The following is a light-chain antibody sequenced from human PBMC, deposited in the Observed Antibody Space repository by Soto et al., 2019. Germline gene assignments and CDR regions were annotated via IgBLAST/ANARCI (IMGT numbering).Light chain of an antibody. CDR2: GAS. V-gene: IGKV3-15*01. Sequence: EIVTTQFPATLSVSPGERATLSCRARQSVNSKLAWYQQIPVQAPRLLIYGASRRATGIPARFSGSGSGTEITLTISSLRSEDFAVYYCQQYNNWPPNTFGQGAKVDI. CDR1: QSVNSK. CDR3: QQYNNWPPNT. J-gene: IGKJ1*01.